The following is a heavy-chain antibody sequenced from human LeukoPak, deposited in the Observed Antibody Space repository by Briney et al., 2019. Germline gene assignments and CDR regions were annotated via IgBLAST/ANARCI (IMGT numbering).Heavy chain of an antibody. J-gene: IGHJ4*02. V-gene: IGHV3-7*03. CDR1: GFTFSTYY. D-gene: IGHD6-13*01. CDR3: AKEAVAAAGPFDY. CDR2: IKPDGSEK. Sequence: SGGSLRLSCIASGFTFSTYYMTWVRQAPGRGLEWVAVIKPDGSEKHYVDSVMGRFTISRDNAKNSLYLQMNSLRAEDTAIYYCAKEAVAAAGPFDYWGQGTLVTVSS.